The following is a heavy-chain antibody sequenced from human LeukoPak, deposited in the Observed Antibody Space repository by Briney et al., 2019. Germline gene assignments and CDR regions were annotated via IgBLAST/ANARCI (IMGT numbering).Heavy chain of an antibody. D-gene: IGHD2-15*01. CDR3: ARVTSGGDYYGMDV. Sequence: SETLSPTCTVPGGSISSYYWSWIRQPPGKGLECIGYIYYSGSTNYNPSLKSRVTISVDTSKNQFSLKVSSVTAADTAVYYCARVTSGGDYYGMDVWGQGTTVTVSS. J-gene: IGHJ6*02. V-gene: IGHV4-59*01. CDR1: GGSISSYY. CDR2: IYYSGST.